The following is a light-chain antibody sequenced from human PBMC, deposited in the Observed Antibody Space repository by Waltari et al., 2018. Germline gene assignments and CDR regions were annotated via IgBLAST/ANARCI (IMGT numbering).Light chain of an antibody. V-gene: IGLV2-23*01. J-gene: IGLJ3*02. CDR2: DGS. CDR3: CSYADSSTLV. Sequence: QSALTQPASVSGFPGQSIPISCTRTSSDVGSYNLVSWYQQYPGKAPKLMIYDGSKRPSGVSNRLSGSKSGNTASLTISGLQAEDEADYYCCSYADSSTLVFGGGTKLTVL. CDR1: SSDVGSYNL.